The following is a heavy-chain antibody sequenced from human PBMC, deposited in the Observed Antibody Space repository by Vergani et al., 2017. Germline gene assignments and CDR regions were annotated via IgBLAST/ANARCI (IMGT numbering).Heavy chain of an antibody. CDR3: AKDSGFEELLLGTIDY. J-gene: IGHJ4*02. Sequence: QVQLVESGGGVVQPGTSLRLSCTTSGFLFSTYPLHWVRLAPGKVLEWVAVISYDGSRTYYADSVKGRFTVSRDNSKNTLYLQIHSLRADDTAVYYCAKDSGFEELLLGTIDYWGQGTLVTVSS. CDR2: ISYDGSRT. V-gene: IGHV3-30-3*02. D-gene: IGHD3-10*01. CDR1: GFLFSTYP.